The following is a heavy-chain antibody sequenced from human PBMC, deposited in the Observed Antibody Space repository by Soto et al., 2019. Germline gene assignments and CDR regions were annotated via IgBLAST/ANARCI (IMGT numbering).Heavy chain of an antibody. Sequence: SETLSLTCTVSGGSISSGGYYWSWIRQHPGKGLEWIGYIYYSGSTYYNPSLKSRVTISVDTSKNQFSLKLSSVTAADTAVYYCARGSRYCSSTSCYGEFDPWGQGTLVTVSS. V-gene: IGHV4-31*03. CDR3: ARGSRYCSSTSCYGEFDP. CDR1: GGSISSGGYY. J-gene: IGHJ5*02. D-gene: IGHD2-2*01. CDR2: IYYSGST.